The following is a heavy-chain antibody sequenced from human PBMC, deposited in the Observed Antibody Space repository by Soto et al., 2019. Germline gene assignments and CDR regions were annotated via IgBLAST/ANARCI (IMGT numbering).Heavy chain of an antibody. CDR3: ARESTYSSSPNY. J-gene: IGHJ4*02. CDR1: GGSISSGGYS. CDR2: IYHSGST. V-gene: IGHV4-30-2*01. D-gene: IGHD6-13*01. Sequence: ASETLSLTCAVSGGSISSGGYSWSWVRQPPGKGLEWIGYIYHSGSTYYNPSLKSRVTISVDRSKNQFSLKLSSVTAADTAVYYCARESTYSSSPNYWGQGTLVTSPQ.